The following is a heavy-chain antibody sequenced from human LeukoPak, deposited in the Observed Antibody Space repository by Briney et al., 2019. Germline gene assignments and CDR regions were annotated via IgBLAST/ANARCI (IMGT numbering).Heavy chain of an antibody. CDR3: ARSELNDYFKY. Sequence: SETLSLTCTVSGYSISSGYDWGWMRQAPGKGLEWLASISQSGDTYNNPSLKSRVSLSVDTSKNQLSLKLASVTAADTAVYFCARSELNDYFKYWGQGILVTVST. CDR1: GYSISSGYD. CDR2: ISQSGDT. J-gene: IGHJ4*02. V-gene: IGHV4-38-2*02. D-gene: IGHD1-14*01.